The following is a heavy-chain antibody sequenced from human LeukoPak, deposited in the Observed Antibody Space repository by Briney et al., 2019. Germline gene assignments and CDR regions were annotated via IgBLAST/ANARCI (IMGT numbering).Heavy chain of an antibody. Sequence: PSETLSLTCTVSGGSISSSSYYWGWIRQPPGKGLEWIGSIYYSGSTYYNPSLKSRVTISADTSKNQFSLKLSSVTAADTAVYYCARGLRFLEWLANPDYWGQGTLVTVSS. J-gene: IGHJ4*02. CDR1: GGSISSSSYY. V-gene: IGHV4-39*01. CDR2: IYYSGST. D-gene: IGHD3-3*01. CDR3: ARGLRFLEWLANPDY.